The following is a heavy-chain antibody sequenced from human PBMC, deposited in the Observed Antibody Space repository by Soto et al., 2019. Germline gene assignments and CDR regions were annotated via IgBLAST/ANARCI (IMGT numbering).Heavy chain of an antibody. J-gene: IGHJ4*02. CDR3: TTTKGRLEPPTNDF. D-gene: IGHD2-8*01. Sequence: EVQLVESGGGLVKPGGSLRLSCAGSGFTFSNAWMRWVRRAPGKGLEWVGSIKSDAYGGAIDYAAPVKRRFTISRDYSKNTLFLQMNNLRAEDTAVYSCTTTKGRLEPPTNDFWGQGTPVIVSS. V-gene: IGHV3-15*01. CDR1: GFTFSNAW. CDR2: IKSDAYGGAI.